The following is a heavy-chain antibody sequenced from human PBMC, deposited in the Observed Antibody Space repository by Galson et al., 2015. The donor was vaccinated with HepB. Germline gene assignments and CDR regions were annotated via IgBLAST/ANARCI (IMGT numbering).Heavy chain of an antibody. Sequence: SLRLSCAASGFTFSSHGMHWVRQTPGKGLEWVARIWSDGTNKYYADSVKGRFTISRDNSKNTLYLHMDSLRAEDTAAYYCAREAAIAAPATFDYWGPGTLVTVSS. CDR2: IWSDGTNK. J-gene: IGHJ4*02. V-gene: IGHV3-33*01. CDR1: GFTFSSHG. CDR3: AREAAIAAPATFDY. D-gene: IGHD6-13*01.